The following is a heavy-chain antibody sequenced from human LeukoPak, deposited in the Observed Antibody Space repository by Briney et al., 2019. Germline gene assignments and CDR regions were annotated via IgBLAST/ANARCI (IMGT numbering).Heavy chain of an antibody. CDR1: GFTFRSYA. V-gene: IGHV3-23*01. D-gene: IGHD4-17*01. J-gene: IGHJ4*02. CDR2: ISATGGTT. Sequence: GGSLRLSCAASGFTFRSYAMTWVRQAPGKGLEWVSGISATGGTTYYADSVKGRFTISRDNSKSTLFLQMNSLTAEDTAVYYCAKDREWDDYAEYDYWGQGTLVTVSS. CDR3: AKDREWDDYAEYDY.